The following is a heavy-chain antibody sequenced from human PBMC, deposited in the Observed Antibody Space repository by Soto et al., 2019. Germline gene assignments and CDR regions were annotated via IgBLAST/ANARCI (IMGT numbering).Heavy chain of an antibody. CDR2: ISAYNGNT. V-gene: IGHV1-18*01. CDR1: GYTFTSYG. J-gene: IGHJ6*02. D-gene: IGHD3-3*01. Sequence: ASVKVSCKASGYTFTSYGISWVRQAPGQGLEWMGWISAYNGNTNYAQKLQGRVTMTTDTSTSTAYMELRSLRSDDTAVYYCARDDLTIFGRHRGMAVWGQGTTVTVSS. CDR3: ARDDLTIFGRHRGMAV.